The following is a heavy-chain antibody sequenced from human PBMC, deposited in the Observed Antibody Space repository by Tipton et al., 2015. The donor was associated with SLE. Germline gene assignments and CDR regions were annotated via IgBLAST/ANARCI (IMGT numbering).Heavy chain of an antibody. CDR3: ARASFIVGSTTFWFDP. Sequence: TLSLTCTVSGDSISRSTYYWGWTRQPAGKALEWIGHIYFSGQTYYNPSLKSRVTISVDTSKNQFSLKLNSVTATDAAVYYCARASFIVGSTTFWFDPWGQGALVIVSS. CDR2: IYFSGQT. J-gene: IGHJ5*02. D-gene: IGHD1-26*01. CDR1: GDSISRSTYY. V-gene: IGHV4-61*09.